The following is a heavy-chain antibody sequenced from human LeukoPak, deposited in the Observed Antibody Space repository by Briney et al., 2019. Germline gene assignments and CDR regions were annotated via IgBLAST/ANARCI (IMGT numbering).Heavy chain of an antibody. CDR3: ARVFSGTSYSFDY. J-gene: IGHJ4*02. CDR1: GFTFSNYA. CDR2: ISGSGGST. V-gene: IGHV3-23*01. Sequence: PGGSLRLSCAVSGFTFSNYAMTWVRQAPGKGLEWVSAISGSGGSTYYADSVKGRFTISRDNAKNTLYLQMNSLRAEDTAVYYCARVFSGTSYSFDYWGQGTLVTVSS. D-gene: IGHD1-26*01.